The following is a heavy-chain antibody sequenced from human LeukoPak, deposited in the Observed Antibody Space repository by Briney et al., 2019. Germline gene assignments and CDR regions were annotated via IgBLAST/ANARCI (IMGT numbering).Heavy chain of an antibody. CDR1: GFTFSSYE. V-gene: IGHV3-48*03. D-gene: IGHD3-9*01. Sequence: PGGSLRLSCAASGFTFSSYEMNWVRQAPGKGLEWVSYISSSGSTIYYADSVKGRFTISRDNAKNSLYLQMNSLRAEDTAVYYCARAPVDYYDILTGYYPDYYMDVWGKGTTVTISS. J-gene: IGHJ6*03. CDR3: ARAPVDYYDILTGYYPDYYMDV. CDR2: ISSSGSTI.